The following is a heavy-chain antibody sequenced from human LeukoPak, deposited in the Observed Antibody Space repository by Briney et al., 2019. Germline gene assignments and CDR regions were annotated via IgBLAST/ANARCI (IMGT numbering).Heavy chain of an antibody. CDR2: ISAHNGST. CDR1: GYIFTSYG. CDR3: ARAQTTLLLDY. Sequence: GASVKVSCKASGYIFTSYGIIWVRQAPGQGLQWMGWISAHNGSTNYAQKLQGRVTMTTDTSTSTVYMELRSLRSDDTAVYYCARAQTTLLLDYWGQGTLVTVSS. J-gene: IGHJ4*02. D-gene: IGHD4-11*01. V-gene: IGHV1-18*01.